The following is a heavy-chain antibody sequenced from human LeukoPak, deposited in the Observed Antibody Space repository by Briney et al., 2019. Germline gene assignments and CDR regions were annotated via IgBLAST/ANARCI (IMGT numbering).Heavy chain of an antibody. D-gene: IGHD2-2*01. V-gene: IGHV4-59*01. CDR3: AREVVPAAHDVGNYYYYYMDV. Sequence: SETLSLTCTVSGGSISSYYWSWTRQPPGKGLEWIGYIYYSGSTNYNPSLKSRVTISVDTSKNQFSLKLSSVTAADTAVYYCAREVVPAAHDVGNYYYYYMDVWGKGTTVTVSS. CDR1: GGSISSYY. CDR2: IYYSGST. J-gene: IGHJ6*03.